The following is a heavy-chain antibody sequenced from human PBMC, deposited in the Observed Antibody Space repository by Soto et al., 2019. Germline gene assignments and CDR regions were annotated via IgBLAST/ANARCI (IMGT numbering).Heavy chain of an antibody. V-gene: IGHV3-9*01. CDR1: GFTFDDYA. J-gene: IGHJ4*02. CDR3: AKDIGPEWLVQARFDY. Sequence: LRLSCAASGFTFDDYAMHWVRQAPGKGLEWVSGISWNSGSIGYADSVKGRFTISRDNAKNSLYLQMNSLRAEDTALYYCAKDIGPEWLVQARFDYWGQGTLVTVSS. CDR2: ISWNSGSI. D-gene: IGHD6-19*01.